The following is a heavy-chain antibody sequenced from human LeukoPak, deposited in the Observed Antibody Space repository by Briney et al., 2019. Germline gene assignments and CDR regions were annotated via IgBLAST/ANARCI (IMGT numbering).Heavy chain of an antibody. J-gene: IGHJ6*03. CDR1: GFTFSSYS. CDR3: ARDGSVLFSTKYYYYMDV. D-gene: IGHD2-21*01. V-gene: IGHV3-21*01. Sequence: GGSLRLSCAASGFTFSSYSMNWVRQAPGKGLEWVSSISSSSSYIYYADSVKGRFTISRDNAKNSLYLQMNSLRAEDTAVCYCARDGSVLFSTKYYYYMDVWGKGTTVTISS. CDR2: ISSSSSYI.